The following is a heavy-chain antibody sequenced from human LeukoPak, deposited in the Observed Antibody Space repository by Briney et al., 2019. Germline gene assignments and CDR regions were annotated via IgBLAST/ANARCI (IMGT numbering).Heavy chain of an antibody. J-gene: IGHJ6*02. V-gene: IGHV3-9*01. CDR3: AKHMRATNTYSFFGLDV. Sequence: PGRFLRLSWASTGFTFKDYGMHWVRQPPGKGLEWVSSINWNGGGTDYADSVKGRFTISRDNAKNSLYLQLSSLRPEDPALYYCAKHMRATNTYSFFGLDVWGQGTTVTVSS. CDR2: INWNGGGT. CDR1: GFTFKDYG. D-gene: IGHD1-26*01.